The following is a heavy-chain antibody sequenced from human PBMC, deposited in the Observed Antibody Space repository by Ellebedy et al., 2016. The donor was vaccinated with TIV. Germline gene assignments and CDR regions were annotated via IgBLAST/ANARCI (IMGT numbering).Heavy chain of an antibody. CDR1: GYTFTNYD. D-gene: IGHD3-9*01. J-gene: IGHJ3*02. CDR2: MTPNNGNA. V-gene: IGHV1-8*01. CDR3: ARNLNYDILTGDGFDI. Sequence: AASVKVSCKASGYTFTNYDIVWVRQATGQGLEWLGWMTPNNGNAGYAQSFQGRVTMTRDASISTAYMELSSLRSEDTAVYYCARNLNYDILTGDGFDIWGQGTMVTVSS.